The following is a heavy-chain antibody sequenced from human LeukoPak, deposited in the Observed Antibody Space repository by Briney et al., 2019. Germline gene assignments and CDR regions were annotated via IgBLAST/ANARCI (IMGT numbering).Heavy chain of an antibody. CDR2: INHSGST. D-gene: IGHD3-9*01. Sequence: SETLSLTCAVYGGSFSGYYWSWIRQPPGKGLEWIGKINHSGSTNYNPSLKSRVTISVDTSKNQFSLKLSSVTAADTAVYYCARGCRQGRYFDWYPNGAFDIWGQGTMVTVSS. CDR1: GGSFSGYY. V-gene: IGHV4-34*01. J-gene: IGHJ3*02. CDR3: ARGCRQGRYFDWYPNGAFDI.